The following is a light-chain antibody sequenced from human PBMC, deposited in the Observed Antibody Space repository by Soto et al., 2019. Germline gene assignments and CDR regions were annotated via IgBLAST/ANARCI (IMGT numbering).Light chain of an antibody. CDR3: SSYTTSAPYV. CDR2: EVT. J-gene: IGLJ1*01. CDR1: SSDVGAYNF. Sequence: QSALTQPASVSGSPGQSITNSCTGTSSDVGAYNFVSWYQHHPGRAPKLIIYEVTIRPSGVSNRFSVSKSGNTASLTISGLQAEDEADYYCSSYTTSAPYVFGSGTKVTVL. V-gene: IGLV2-14*01.